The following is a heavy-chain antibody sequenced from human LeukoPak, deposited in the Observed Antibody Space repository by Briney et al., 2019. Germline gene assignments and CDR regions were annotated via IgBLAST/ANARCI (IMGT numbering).Heavy chain of an antibody. CDR1: GGSISSGGYS. Sequence: SQTLSLTCAVSGGSISSGGYSWSWIRQPPGKGLEWIGYIYHSGSTYYNPSLKSRVTIAVDKSKNQFSLKLSSVTAADTAVYYCAKSSPPRKFDYWGQGTLVTVSS. D-gene: IGHD3-10*01. CDR2: IYHSGST. J-gene: IGHJ4*02. V-gene: IGHV4-30-2*01. CDR3: AKSSPPRKFDY.